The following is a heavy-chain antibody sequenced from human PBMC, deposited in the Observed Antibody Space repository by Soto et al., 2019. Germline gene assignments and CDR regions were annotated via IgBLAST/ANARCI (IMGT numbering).Heavy chain of an antibody. D-gene: IGHD1-20*01. Sequence: ASVKVSCKPSGVTFDSFTFSWVRRAPGQGLEWMGGFVPMFGSASVAQRFQGRVRITADASTGTGYMELSDLRSDDSAIYYCARDNRITGIVAEIDLWGRGTLVTVSS. CDR2: FVPMFGSA. V-gene: IGHV1-69*13. CDR1: GVTFDSFT. CDR3: ARDNRITGIVAEIDL. J-gene: IGHJ5*02.